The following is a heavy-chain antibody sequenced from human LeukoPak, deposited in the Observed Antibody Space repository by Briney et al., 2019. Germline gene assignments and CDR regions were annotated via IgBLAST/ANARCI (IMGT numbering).Heavy chain of an antibody. CDR1: GFTFSSYA. CDR2: INHSGST. V-gene: IGHV4-34*01. Sequence: GSLRLSCAASGFTFSSYAMSWVRQAPGKGLEWVGEINHSGSTNYNPSLKSRVTISVDTSKNQFSLKLSSVTAADAAVYYCARAIQNYYDSSGYIDYWGQGTLVTVSS. D-gene: IGHD3-22*01. J-gene: IGHJ4*02. CDR3: ARAIQNYYDSSGYIDY.